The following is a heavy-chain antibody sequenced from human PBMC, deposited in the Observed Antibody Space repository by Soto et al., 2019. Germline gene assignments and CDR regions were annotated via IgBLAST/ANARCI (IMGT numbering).Heavy chain of an antibody. Sequence: GGSLRLSCAASGFTFSSYAMSWVRQAPGKGLEWVSAISGSGGSTYYADSVKGRFTISRDNSKNTLYLQMNSLRAEDTAVYYCAKETSGIAVAGQPKSFDYWGQGTLVTVSS. CDR3: AKETSGIAVAGQPKSFDY. V-gene: IGHV3-23*01. D-gene: IGHD6-19*01. CDR1: GFTFSSYA. J-gene: IGHJ4*02. CDR2: ISGSGGST.